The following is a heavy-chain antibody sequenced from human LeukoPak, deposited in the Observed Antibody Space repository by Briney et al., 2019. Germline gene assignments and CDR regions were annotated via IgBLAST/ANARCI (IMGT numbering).Heavy chain of an antibody. CDR3: AKDRSYGDAYFDY. V-gene: IGHV3-33*06. CDR1: GFTFSSYG. CDR2: IWYDGSNK. Sequence: PGGSLRLSCAASGFTFSSYGMHWVRQAPGKGLEWVAVIWYDGSNKYYADSVKGRFTISRDNSKNTLYLQMNSLRAEDTAVYYCAKDRSYGDAYFDYWGQGTLVTVSS. J-gene: IGHJ4*02. D-gene: IGHD4-17*01.